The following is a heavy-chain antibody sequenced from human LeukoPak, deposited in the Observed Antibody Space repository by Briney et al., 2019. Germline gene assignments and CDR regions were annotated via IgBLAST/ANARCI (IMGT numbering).Heavy chain of an antibody. CDR3: ARDRPEGAFDI. J-gene: IGHJ3*02. Sequence: PSETLSLTCTVSGGSISSSSYYWGWIRQPPGKGLEWIGSIYYSGSTYYNPSLKSRVTISVDTSKNQFSLKLSSVTAADTAVYYCARDRPEGAFDIWGQGTMVTVSS. CDR1: GGSISSSSYY. V-gene: IGHV4-39*07. CDR2: IYYSGST.